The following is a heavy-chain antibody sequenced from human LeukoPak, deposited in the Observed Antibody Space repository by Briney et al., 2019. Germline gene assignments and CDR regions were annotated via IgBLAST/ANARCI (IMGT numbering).Heavy chain of an antibody. V-gene: IGHV3-21*01. J-gene: IGHJ6*04. CDR1: GFTFSSYS. CDR2: ISSSSSYI. D-gene: IGHD3-9*01. Sequence: GGSLRLSRAASGFTFSSYSMNWVRQAPGKGLEWVSSISSSSSYIYYADSVKGRFTISRDNAKNSLYLQMNSLRAEDTAVYYCARAGGGFYDILTGPYYYGMDVWGKGTTVTVSS. CDR3: ARAGGGFYDILTGPYYYGMDV.